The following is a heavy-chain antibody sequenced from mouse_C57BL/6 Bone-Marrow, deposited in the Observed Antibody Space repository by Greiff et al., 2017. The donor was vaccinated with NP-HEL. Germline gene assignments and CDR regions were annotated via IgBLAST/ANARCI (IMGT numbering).Heavy chain of an antibody. J-gene: IGHJ2*01. CDR3: ARELLLYFDY. V-gene: IGHV1-81*01. Sequence: VNVVESGAELARPGASVKLSCKASGYTFTSYGISWVKQRTGQGLEWIGEIYPRSGNTYYNEKFKGKATLTADKSSSTAYMELRSLTSEDSAVYFCARELLLYFDYWGQGTTLTVSS. CDR1: GYTFTSYG. CDR2: IYPRSGNT. D-gene: IGHD1-1*01.